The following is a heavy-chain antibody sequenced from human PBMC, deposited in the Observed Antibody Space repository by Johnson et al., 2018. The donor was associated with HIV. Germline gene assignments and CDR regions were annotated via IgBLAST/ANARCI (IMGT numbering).Heavy chain of an antibody. J-gene: IGHJ3*02. CDR1: GFTFSSYG. D-gene: IGHD6-19*01. CDR2: ISYDGSNK. CDR3: ARDAGQWLDDAFDI. Sequence: QVQLVESGGGVVQPGGSLRLSCAASGFTFSSYGMHWVRQAPGKGLEWVAVISYDGSNKYYADPVKGRFTISRDNSKNTLYLQMNSLGAEDTAVYYCARDAGQWLDDAFDIWGQGTMVTVSS. V-gene: IGHV3-30*19.